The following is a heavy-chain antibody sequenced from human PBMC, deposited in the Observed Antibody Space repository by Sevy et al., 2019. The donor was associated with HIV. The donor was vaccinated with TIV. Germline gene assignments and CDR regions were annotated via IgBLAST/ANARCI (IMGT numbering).Heavy chain of an antibody. CDR1: GYTFTSYD. D-gene: IGHD3-3*01. CDR2: MSTNTGAT. V-gene: IGHV1-8*01. CDR3: ARGGNGDFWSYEYYYYGMDV. Sequence: ASVKVSCEAFGYTFTSYDINWVRQAPGQGLAWMGWMSTNTGATGFAQKFQGRVTLTRNKSITTAYMELSSLTYEDTAVYYCARGGNGDFWSYEYYYYGMDVWGQGTTVTVSS. J-gene: IGHJ6*02.